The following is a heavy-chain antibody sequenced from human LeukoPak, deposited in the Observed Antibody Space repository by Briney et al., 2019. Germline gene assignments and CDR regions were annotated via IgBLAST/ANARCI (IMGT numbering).Heavy chain of an antibody. V-gene: IGHV4-59*01. D-gene: IGHD5-18*01. Sequence: SETLSLTCTVSGGSISSYYWSWIRQPPGEGLEWIGYIYYSGSTNYNPSLKSRVTISVDTSKNQFSLKLSSVTAADTAVYYCARLRGYSYGSFDYWGQGTLVTVSS. CDR2: IYYSGST. CDR3: ARLRGYSYGSFDY. J-gene: IGHJ4*02. CDR1: GGSISSYY.